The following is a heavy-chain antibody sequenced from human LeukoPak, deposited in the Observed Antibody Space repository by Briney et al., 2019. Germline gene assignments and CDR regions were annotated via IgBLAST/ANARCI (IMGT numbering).Heavy chain of an antibody. CDR1: GGTFSSSA. CDR3: ATSRTYCGGDCYSDY. CDR2: IIPILGTA. V-gene: IGHV1-69*01. Sequence: SVKVSCKASGGTFSSSAISWVRQAPGQGLEWMGGIIPILGTAHYAQNFQGRVTITADQSTSTAYMELSSLRSEDTAVYYCATSRTYCGGDCYSDYWGQGTLVTVSS. D-gene: IGHD2-21*02. J-gene: IGHJ4*02.